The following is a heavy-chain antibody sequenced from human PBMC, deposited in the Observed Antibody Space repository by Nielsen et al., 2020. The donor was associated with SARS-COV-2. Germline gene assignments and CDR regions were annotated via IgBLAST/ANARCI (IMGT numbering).Heavy chain of an antibody. D-gene: IGHD2-15*01. CDR1: GDSITSGGLH. V-gene: IGHV4-31*03. Sequence: SETLSLTCTVSGDSITSGGLHWSWIRHHPSRGLEWLGFTSYDGNTYSNPSLESRLIISVDTSDNQFSLRTNSVTAADTAIYFCARGAAWFDPWGQGTRVTVSS. J-gene: IGHJ5*02. CDR3: ARGAAWFDP. CDR2: TSYDGNT.